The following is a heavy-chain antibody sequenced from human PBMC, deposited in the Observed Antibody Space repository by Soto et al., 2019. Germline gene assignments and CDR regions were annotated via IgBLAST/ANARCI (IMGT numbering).Heavy chain of an antibody. CDR1: GGTFSSYA. CDR3: ARSAYDYSNYGLDY. Sequence: SVKVSCKASGGTFSSYAISWVRQAPGQGLEWMGGIIPIFGTANYAQKFQGRVTITADKSTSTAYMELSSLRSEDTAVYYCARSAYDYSNYGLDYWGQGTLVTVSS. J-gene: IGHJ4*02. V-gene: IGHV1-69*06. D-gene: IGHD4-4*01. CDR2: IIPIFGTA.